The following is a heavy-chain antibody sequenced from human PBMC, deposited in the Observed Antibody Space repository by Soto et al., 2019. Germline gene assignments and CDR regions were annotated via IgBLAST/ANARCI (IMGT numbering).Heavy chain of an antibody. V-gene: IGHV4-59*08. CDR2: IYYAGST. Sequence: SETLSLTCNVSGGSISTYYWSWIRQPPGRGLEWIGFIYYAGSTKYNPSLNSRVTISVDTSKNQFSLTVTSVTAADTAVYYCARRIVATGTFDYWGQGALVTVSS. D-gene: IGHD5-12*01. CDR3: ARRIVATGTFDY. CDR1: GGSISTYY. J-gene: IGHJ4*02.